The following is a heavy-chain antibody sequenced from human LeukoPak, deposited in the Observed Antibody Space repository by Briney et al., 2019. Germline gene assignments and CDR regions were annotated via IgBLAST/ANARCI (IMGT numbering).Heavy chain of an antibody. V-gene: IGHV5-51*01. D-gene: IGHD6-6*01. CDR2: IYPGDSDT. Sequence: GESLKISCKASGYSFANYWIGWVRQVPGKGLEWMGIIYPGDSDTRYSPSFRGQVTISADKSISTAYLQWSSLKASDTAIYYCAMQTVAARFHAFDIWGQGTMVTVSS. CDR1: GYSFANYW. J-gene: IGHJ3*02. CDR3: AMQTVAARFHAFDI.